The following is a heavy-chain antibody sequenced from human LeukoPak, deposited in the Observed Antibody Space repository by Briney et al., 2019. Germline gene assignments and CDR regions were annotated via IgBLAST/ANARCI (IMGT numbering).Heavy chain of an antibody. Sequence: GALVKVSCKASGGTFSSYAISWVRQAPGQGFEWMGGIIPIFGTANYAQKFQGRVTITADKSTSTAYMELSSLRSEDTAVYYCARGDYDSSGLWGQGTMVTVSS. J-gene: IGHJ3*01. V-gene: IGHV1-69*06. CDR1: GGTFSSYA. CDR2: IIPIFGTA. D-gene: IGHD3-22*01. CDR3: ARGDYDSSGL.